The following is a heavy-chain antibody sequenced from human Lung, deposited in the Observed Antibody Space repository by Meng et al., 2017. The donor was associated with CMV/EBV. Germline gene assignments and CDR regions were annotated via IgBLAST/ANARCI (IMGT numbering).Heavy chain of an antibody. J-gene: IGHJ1*01. V-gene: IGHV4-4*07. Sequence: VQRRESGPGLVKPSETLSLTCCVSGGSISSYYWSWIRQPAGKGREWIGRFYTSGSTNYNPSLKSRVTMSVDTSKNQFSLKLSSVTAADTAVYYCARGSRDEAFQHWGQGTLVTVSS. CDR1: GGSISSYY. CDR2: FYTSGST. D-gene: IGHD5-24*01. CDR3: ARGSRDEAFQH.